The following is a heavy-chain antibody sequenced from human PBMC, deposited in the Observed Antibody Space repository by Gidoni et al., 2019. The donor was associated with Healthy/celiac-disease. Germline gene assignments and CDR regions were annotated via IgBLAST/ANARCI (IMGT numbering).Heavy chain of an antibody. V-gene: IGHV6-1*01. D-gene: IGHD3-22*01. J-gene: IGHJ4*02. CDR3: ARAVRLGDSSGYYYENTVDY. CDR1: GASVSSNSSA. Sequence: QVQLQQSSPGLVKPSQTLPLTCSIFGASVSSNSSAWPWIRQSPSRGLEWLGRTYYRSNWYNDYAVSVKSRITINPDTSKNQFSLQLNSVTPEETAVYYCARAVRLGDSSGYYYENTVDYWGQGTLVTVAS. CDR2: TYYRSNWYN.